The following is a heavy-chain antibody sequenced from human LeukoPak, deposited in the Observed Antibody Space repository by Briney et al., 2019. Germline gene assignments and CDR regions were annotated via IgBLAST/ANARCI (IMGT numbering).Heavy chain of an antibody. CDR2: ISSSSGYI. Sequence: GGSLRLSCAASGFTFSSYSMNWVRQAPGKGLEWVSSISSSSGYIYYADSVKGRFTISRDNAKNSLYLQMNSLRAEDTAVYYCAKSVIDVTTNWFDPWGQGTLVTVSS. V-gene: IGHV3-21*01. J-gene: IGHJ5*02. D-gene: IGHD4-17*01. CDR3: AKSVIDVTTNWFDP. CDR1: GFTFSSYS.